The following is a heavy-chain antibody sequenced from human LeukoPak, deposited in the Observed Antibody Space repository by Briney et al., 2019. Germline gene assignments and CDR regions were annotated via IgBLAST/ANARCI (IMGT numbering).Heavy chain of an antibody. CDR3: ARGEYYDFWRGGNWFDP. V-gene: IGHV4-59*01. D-gene: IGHD3-3*01. Sequence: SETLSLTCTVSGGSISSYYWSWIRQPPGKGLEWIGYIYYNGSTNYNSSLKSRVTISIDTSKKQFSLKLSSVTAADTAVYYCARGEYYDFWRGGNWFDPWGQGALVTVSS. CDR2: IYYNGST. CDR1: GGSISSYY. J-gene: IGHJ5*02.